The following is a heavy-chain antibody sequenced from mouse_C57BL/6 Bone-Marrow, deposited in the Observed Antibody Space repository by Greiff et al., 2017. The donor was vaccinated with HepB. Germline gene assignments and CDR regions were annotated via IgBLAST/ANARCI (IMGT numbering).Heavy chain of an antibody. V-gene: IGHV1-72*01. D-gene: IGHD1-1*01. CDR1: GYTFTSYW. CDR2: IDPTSGGT. CDR3: ARSVSRGAMDY. Sequence: QVQLQQPGAELVKPGASVKLSCKASGYTFTSYWMHWVKQRPGRGLEWIGRIDPTSGGTKYNEKFQSKATLTVDKPSSTAYMQLSSLTSEDSAVYYCARSVSRGAMDYWGQGTSVTVSS. J-gene: IGHJ4*01.